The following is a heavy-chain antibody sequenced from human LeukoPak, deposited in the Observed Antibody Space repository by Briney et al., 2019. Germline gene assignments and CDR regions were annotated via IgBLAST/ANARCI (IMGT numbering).Heavy chain of an antibody. D-gene: IGHD3-3*01. J-gene: IGHJ3*02. CDR1: GGSISSSSYY. CDR3: ASPPYYDFWSGYEPNDAFDI. CDR2: IYYSGST. Sequence: PSETLSLTCTVSGGSISSSSYYWGWIRQPPGKGLEWIGSIYYSGSTYYNPSLKSRVTISVDTSKNQFSLKLSSVTAADTAVYYCASPPYYDFWSGYEPNDAFDIWGQGTMVTVSS. V-gene: IGHV4-39*01.